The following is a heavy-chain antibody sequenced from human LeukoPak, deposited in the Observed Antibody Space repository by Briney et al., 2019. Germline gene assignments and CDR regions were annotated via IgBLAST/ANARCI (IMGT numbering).Heavy chain of an antibody. V-gene: IGHV1-8*01. J-gene: IGHJ4*02. Sequence: PPASVTVSCKASGYTFTSYDINWVRQAPGQGLEWMGWMNPNSGNTGYTQKFQGRVTMTMNTSISTAYMELSSLRSEDTAVYYCARVGATTTAEYYFDYWGQGTLVTVSS. CDR3: ARVGATTTAEYYFDY. CDR2: MNPNSGNT. D-gene: IGHD1-26*01. CDR1: GYTFTSYD.